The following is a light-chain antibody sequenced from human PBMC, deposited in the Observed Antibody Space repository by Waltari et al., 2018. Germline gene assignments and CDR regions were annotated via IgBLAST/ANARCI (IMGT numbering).Light chain of an antibody. Sequence: QSALTQPASVSASPGESITISCTATSSAVGDFNSVSWYQQHPGKAPKFVIYAVSNRPSGVSHRFSGSKSGNTASLTISGLQAEDEAVYYCSSFTTSSTLLFGGGTKLTVL. CDR3: SSFTTSSTLL. CDR1: SSAVGDFNS. V-gene: IGLV2-14*03. CDR2: AVS. J-gene: IGLJ2*01.